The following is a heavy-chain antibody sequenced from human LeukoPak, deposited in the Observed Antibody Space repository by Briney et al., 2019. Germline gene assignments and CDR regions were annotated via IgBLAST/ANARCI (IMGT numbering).Heavy chain of an antibody. V-gene: IGHV4-34*01. CDR2: INHSGST. CDR1: GDSFSGYY. D-gene: IGHD2-2*03. J-gene: IGHJ5*02. Sequence: SDTLSLTCAVYGDSFSGYYWSWIRQPPGKGLEWIGEINHSGSTNYNPSLKSRVTISVDTSKNQLSLWLSSVTAADTAVYYCARMDIVVVPAATHSSYNWFDPWGQGTLVTVSS. CDR3: ARMDIVVVPAATHSSYNWFDP.